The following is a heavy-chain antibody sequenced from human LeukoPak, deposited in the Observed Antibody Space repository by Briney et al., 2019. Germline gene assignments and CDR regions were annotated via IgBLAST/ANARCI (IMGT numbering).Heavy chain of an antibody. CDR2: IYYSGST. CDR1: GGSISSYY. Sequence: SETLSLTCAVSGGSISSYYWSWIRQPPGKGLEWIGYIYYSGSTNYNPSLKSRVTISVDTSKNQFSLKLSSVTAADTAVYYCARARDVVATYSFDYWGQGTLVTVSS. J-gene: IGHJ4*02. D-gene: IGHD5-12*01. V-gene: IGHV4-59*01. CDR3: ARARDVVATYSFDY.